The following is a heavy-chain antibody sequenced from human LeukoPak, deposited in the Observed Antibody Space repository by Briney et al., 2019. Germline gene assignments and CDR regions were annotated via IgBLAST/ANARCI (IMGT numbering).Heavy chain of an antibody. CDR2: FDPENAEI. J-gene: IGHJ4*02. D-gene: IGHD3-3*01. V-gene: IGHV1-24*01. Sequence: ASVNVSCTLSVDAPSELVIQRVRQAGEKGGEWMAGFDPENAEIVYTQKFQGRVTITEDTSTNTASMDLTSLTSDDTALYYCATRGSDFWSGFDYWGQGTQVTVSS. CDR1: VDAPSELV. CDR3: ATRGSDFWSGFDY.